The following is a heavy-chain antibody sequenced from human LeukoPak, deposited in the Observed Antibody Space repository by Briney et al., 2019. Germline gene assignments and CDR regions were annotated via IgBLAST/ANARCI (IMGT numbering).Heavy chain of an antibody. J-gene: IGHJ6*03. CDR3: AKDATAVPGTVYMDV. CDR2: ISRGGRTV. CDR1: GFTFSSYE. D-gene: IGHD6-13*01. Sequence: GGSLRLSCAASGFTFSSYEMNWVRQAPGKGLDWVAYISRGGRTVDYADSVKGRFTISRDSAKNSVYLQMTSLRAEDTALYYCAKDATAVPGTVYMDVWGKGTTVTISS. V-gene: IGHV3-48*03.